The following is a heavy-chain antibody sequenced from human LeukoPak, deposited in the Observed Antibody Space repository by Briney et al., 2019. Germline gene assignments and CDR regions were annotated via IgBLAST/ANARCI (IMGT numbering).Heavy chain of an antibody. Sequence: SETLSLTCTVSGGAISTYYWSWIRQPPPKGLEWIGYISYSGSTNYNPSLQRRDTISVATSKNQFSLKVSSVTAADTAVYYCARRGSSGFDFYDYWGQGTLVTVSS. J-gene: IGHJ4*02. D-gene: IGHD3-22*01. CDR1: GGAISTYY. V-gene: IGHV4-59*08. CDR3: ARRGSSGFDFYDY. CDR2: ISYSGST.